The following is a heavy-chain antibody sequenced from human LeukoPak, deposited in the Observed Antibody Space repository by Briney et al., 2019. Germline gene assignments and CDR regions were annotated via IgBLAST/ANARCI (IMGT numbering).Heavy chain of an antibody. CDR1: GFTFSSYV. CDR2: INSNGGRT. CDR3: ARDGYSSSLNY. Sequence: GGSLRLSCSASGFTFSSYVMHWVRQAPGKGLEYVSAINSNGGRTYYVDSVKGRFTISRDIAKNTLYLQMNSLRAEDTAVYYCARDGYSSSLNYWGQGTLVTVSS. J-gene: IGHJ4*02. D-gene: IGHD6-13*01. V-gene: IGHV3-64*04.